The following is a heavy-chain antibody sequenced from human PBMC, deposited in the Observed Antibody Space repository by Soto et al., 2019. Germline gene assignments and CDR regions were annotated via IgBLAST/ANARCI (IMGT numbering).Heavy chain of an antibody. Sequence: SETLSLTCTVSGGSISSGDYYWSWIRQPPGKGLEWIGYIYYSGSTYYNPSLKSRVTISVDTSKNQFSLKLSSVTAADTAVYYCAGDSSGYFLTPGHFDYWGQGTLVTVSS. V-gene: IGHV4-30-4*01. CDR3: AGDSSGYFLTPGHFDY. CDR2: IYYSGST. CDR1: GGSISSGDYY. J-gene: IGHJ4*02. D-gene: IGHD3-22*01.